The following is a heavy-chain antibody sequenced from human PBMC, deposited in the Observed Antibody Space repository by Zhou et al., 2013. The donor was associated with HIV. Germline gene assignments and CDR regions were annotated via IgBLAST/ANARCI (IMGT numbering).Heavy chain of an antibody. Sequence: QVQLVQSGAEVKKPGSSVKVSCKASGGTFSSHVISWVRQAPGQGLEWMGRIIPILERASYAQKFQGRVTITADKATRIAYMELSSLRSEDTAVYYCARGFDRPFYFETWGQGTLVTVSS. V-gene: IGHV1-69*04. J-gene: IGHJ4*02. CDR3: ARGFDRPFYFET. CDR1: GGTFSSHV. CDR2: IIPILERA.